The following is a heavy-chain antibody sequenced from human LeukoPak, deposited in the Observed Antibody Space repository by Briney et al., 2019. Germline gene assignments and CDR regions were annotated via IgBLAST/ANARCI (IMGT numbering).Heavy chain of an antibody. CDR3: ARDPHLYCSSTSCYFNDY. D-gene: IGHD2-2*01. CDR1: GGTFSSYA. V-gene: IGHV1-69*06. CDR2: ITPIFGTA. Sequence: GASVKVSCKASGGTFSSYAISWVRQAPGQGLEWMGGITPIFGTANYAQKFQGRVTITADKSTSTAYMELSSLRSEDTAVYYCARDPHLYCSSTSCYFNDYWGQGPLVTVSS. J-gene: IGHJ4*02.